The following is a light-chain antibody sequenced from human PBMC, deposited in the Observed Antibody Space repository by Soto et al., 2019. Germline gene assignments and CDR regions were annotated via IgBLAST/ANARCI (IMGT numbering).Light chain of an antibody. CDR3: QHYKTWPLA. CDR2: DAY. V-gene: IGKV3-15*01. Sequence: EIVMTQSPATLSVSPGERVTLSCRASQGVGSTLAWYRQQPGQAHRLLIYDAYIRATGVPARFSGSGSGTEFTLTIRSMQSEEFAVYYCQHYKTWPLACGGGNKLDIK. J-gene: IGKJ4*01. CDR1: QGVGST.